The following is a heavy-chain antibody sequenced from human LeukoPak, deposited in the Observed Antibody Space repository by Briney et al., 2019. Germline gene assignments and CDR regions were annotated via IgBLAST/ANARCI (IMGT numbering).Heavy chain of an antibody. CDR2: IYYSGST. J-gene: IGHJ5*02. D-gene: IGHD6-19*01. CDR3: ARGWKQWLAPSADWFDP. V-gene: IGHV4-59*01. Sequence: SETLSLTCTVSGGSISSYYWSWIRQPPGKGLEWIGYIYYSGSTNYNPSLKSRVTISVDTSKNQFSLKLSSVTAADTAVYYCARGWKQWLAPSADWFDPWGQGTLVTVSS. CDR1: GGSISSYY.